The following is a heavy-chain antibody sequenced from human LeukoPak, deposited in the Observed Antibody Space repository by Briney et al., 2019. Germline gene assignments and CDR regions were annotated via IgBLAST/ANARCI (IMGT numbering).Heavy chain of an antibody. V-gene: IGHV3-21*01. CDR1: GFTFSAYS. CDR3: ARDLSRMITFGGVPVDY. CDR2: ISSSSTYI. J-gene: IGHJ4*02. D-gene: IGHD3-16*01. Sequence: GGSLRLSCAASGFTFSAYSMNWVRQAPGKGLEWVSSISSSSTYIYYADSVKGRFSISRDNAKNSLYLQMNSLRAEDTAVYYCARDLSRMITFGGVPVDYRGQGTLVTVSS.